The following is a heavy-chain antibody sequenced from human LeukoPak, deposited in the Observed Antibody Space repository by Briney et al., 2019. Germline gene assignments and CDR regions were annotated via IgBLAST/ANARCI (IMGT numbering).Heavy chain of an antibody. D-gene: IGHD3-10*02. CDR3: ARKYNVRGWYYYYYMDV. CDR1: GYTFTSYD. Sequence: GASVKVSCKASGYTFTSYDINWVRQATGQGLEWIGCMHPNSGNTGYAQKFQGRVTMTRNTSISTAYMELSSLRSEDTAVYYCARKYNVRGWYYYYYMDVWGKGTTVTVSS. V-gene: IGHV1-8*01. J-gene: IGHJ6*03. CDR2: MHPNSGNT.